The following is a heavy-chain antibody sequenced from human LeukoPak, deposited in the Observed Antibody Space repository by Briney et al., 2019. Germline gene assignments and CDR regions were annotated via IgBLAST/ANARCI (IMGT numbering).Heavy chain of an antibody. J-gene: IGHJ6*02. D-gene: IGHD3-10*01. V-gene: IGHV3-48*03. Sequence: GGSLRLSCAASGFTFSSYEMNWVRQAPGKGQKWVSYISSSGNTIYYADSVKGRFTISRDNAKNSLYLQMNSLRAEDTAVYYCARGGGYYGSGSLHYYYYGMDVWGQGTTVTVSS. CDR3: ARGGGYYGSGSLHYYYYGMDV. CDR1: GFTFSSYE. CDR2: ISSSGNTI.